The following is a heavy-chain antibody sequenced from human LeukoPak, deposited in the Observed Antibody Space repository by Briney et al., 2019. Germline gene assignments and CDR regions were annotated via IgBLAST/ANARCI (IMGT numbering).Heavy chain of an antibody. CDR2: ISPSGGST. D-gene: IGHD6-13*01. Sequence: ASVKVSCKAFGYTFTSNYMHWVRQAPGQGPEWMGVISPSGGSTTYAQKFQGRVTLTRDMSTSTDYLELSSLRSEDTAVYYCARYLSSNWYGVDYWGQGTLVTVSS. CDR1: GYTFTSNY. V-gene: IGHV1-46*01. J-gene: IGHJ4*02. CDR3: ARYLSSNWYGVDY.